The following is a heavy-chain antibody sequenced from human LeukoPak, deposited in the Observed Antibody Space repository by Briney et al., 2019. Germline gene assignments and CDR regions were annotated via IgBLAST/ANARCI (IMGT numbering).Heavy chain of an antibody. D-gene: IGHD3-10*01. V-gene: IGHV4-4*07. J-gene: IGHJ6*03. CDR1: GGSISSYY. CDR2: IYTSGST. CDR3: ARHRGYYYSSGSNYYYYMDV. Sequence: SETLSLTCTVSGGSISSYYWSWIRQPAGKGLEWIGRIYTSGSTNYNPSLKSRVTMSVDTSKNQFSLKLSSVTAADTAVYYCARHRGYYYSSGSNYYYYMDVWGKGTTVTVSS.